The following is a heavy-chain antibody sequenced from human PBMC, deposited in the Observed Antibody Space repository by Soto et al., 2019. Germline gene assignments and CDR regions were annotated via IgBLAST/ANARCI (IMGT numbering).Heavy chain of an antibody. V-gene: IGHV3-23*01. CDR3: AKDATVTPPEPYWYFDL. CDR1: GFTFSCYA. CDR2: ISGSGGST. Sequence: GXSLILSCAASGFTFSCYAMSCVRQAPLKGLEWVSAISGSGGSTYYADSVKGRFTISRDNSKNTLYLQMNSLRAEDTAVYYCAKDATVTPPEPYWYFDLWGRGTLVTVSS. D-gene: IGHD4-4*01. J-gene: IGHJ2*01.